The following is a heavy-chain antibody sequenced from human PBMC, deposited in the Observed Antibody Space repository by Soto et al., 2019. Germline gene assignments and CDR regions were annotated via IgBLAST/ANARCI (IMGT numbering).Heavy chain of an antibody. D-gene: IGHD2-15*01. CDR1: GYTLTELS. Sequence: QVQLVQSGAEVKKPGASVKVSCKVSGYTLTELSMHWVRQAPGKGLEWMGGFDPEDGETVYAQKFQGRVTMTEDTSTDTAYMELSSLRSEDTAVYYCATRRRLAGPYHNWFDPWGQGTLVTVSS. V-gene: IGHV1-24*01. CDR2: FDPEDGET. J-gene: IGHJ5*02. CDR3: ATRRRLAGPYHNWFDP.